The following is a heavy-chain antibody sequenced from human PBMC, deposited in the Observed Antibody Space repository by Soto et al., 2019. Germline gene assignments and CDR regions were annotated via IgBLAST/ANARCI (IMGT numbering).Heavy chain of an antibody. CDR1: GHTFYSHS. CDR3: ARCIQGDYYYGMDV. J-gene: IGHJ6*02. V-gene: IGHV1-18*01. D-gene: IGHD5-18*01. CDR2: INGDYGNT. Sequence: QAQLVQSGAEVKKPGASVKVSCKASGHTFYSHSISWVRQAPGQGLEWMGRINGDYGNTQYAQKFRGRVTMTTDTSTTTVYMELTNLRSDDTAVYYCARCIQGDYYYGMDVWGQGTTVTVSS.